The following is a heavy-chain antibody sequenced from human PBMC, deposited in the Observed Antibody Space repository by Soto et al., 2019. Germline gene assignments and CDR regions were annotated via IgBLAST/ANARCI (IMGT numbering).Heavy chain of an antibody. J-gene: IGHJ5*02. Sequence: ETLSVTCPFSGSSRGDFYWILLRTSAGKGLEWIGRIYATGTTDYNPSLKSRVMMSVDTSKKQFSLKLRSVTAADTAVYYCVRDGTKTLRAWFDPWGQRMSVTVSS. CDR2: IYATGTT. D-gene: IGHD1-1*01. V-gene: IGHV4-4*07. CDR3: VRDGTKTLRAWFDP. CDR1: GSSRGDFY.